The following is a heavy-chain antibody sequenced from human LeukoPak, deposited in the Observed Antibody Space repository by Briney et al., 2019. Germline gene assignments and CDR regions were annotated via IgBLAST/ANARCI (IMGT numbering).Heavy chain of an antibody. V-gene: IGHV3-48*02. D-gene: IGHD1-26*01. Sequence: GGSLRLSCAASGFTFSTYNTNWVRQAPGKGLEWLSYISTDSSSMYYADSVKGRFTISRDNAKNSLYLQMNSLRDEDTAVYYCAIDAWDLPLDAFDIWGQGTIVTVSS. J-gene: IGHJ3*02. CDR3: AIDAWDLPLDAFDI. CDR1: GFTFSTYN. CDR2: ISTDSSSM.